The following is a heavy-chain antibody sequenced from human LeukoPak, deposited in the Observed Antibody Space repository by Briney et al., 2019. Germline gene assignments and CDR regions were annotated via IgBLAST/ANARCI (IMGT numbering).Heavy chain of an antibody. Sequence: GGSLRLSCAASGFTFSSYSMNWVRQAPGKGLEWVSYISSSSSTIYYADSVKGRFTISRDNAKNSLYLQMNSLRAEDTAVYYCARRMAYYYDSSGYAPLDYWGQGTLVTVSS. CDR2: ISSSSSTI. J-gene: IGHJ4*02. V-gene: IGHV3-48*04. D-gene: IGHD3-22*01. CDR1: GFTFSSYS. CDR3: ARRMAYYYDSSGYAPLDY.